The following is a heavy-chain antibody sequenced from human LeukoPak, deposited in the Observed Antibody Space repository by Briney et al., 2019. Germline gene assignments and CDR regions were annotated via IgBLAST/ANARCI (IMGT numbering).Heavy chain of an antibody. Sequence: GGSLRLSCAASGFTVSSNHMSCVRQAPGKGLEWVSVIYSGGSTYYADSVKGRFTIARDNSKNSLYLQMNSLRAEDTAVYYCARDPGTAMDYWGQGTLVTVSS. CDR2: IYSGGST. CDR1: GFTVSSNH. V-gene: IGHV3-53*01. CDR3: ARDPGTAMDY. J-gene: IGHJ4*02. D-gene: IGHD5-18*01.